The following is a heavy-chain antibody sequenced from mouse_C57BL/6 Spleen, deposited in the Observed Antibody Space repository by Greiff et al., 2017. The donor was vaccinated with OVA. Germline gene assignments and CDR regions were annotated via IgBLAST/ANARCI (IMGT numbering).Heavy chain of an antibody. CDR1: GFSLTSYG. CDR3: AKLRTGFDY. D-gene: IGHD4-1*01. J-gene: IGHJ2*01. Sequence: VQLQQSGPGLVAPSQSLSITCTVSGFSLTSYGVSWVRQPPGKGLEWLGVIWGDGGTNYHSAIISRLSISKANSTSHVSLKLNSLQTDDTAAYYYAKLRTGFDYWGQGTTLTVSS. V-gene: IGHV2-3*01. CDR2: IWGDGGT.